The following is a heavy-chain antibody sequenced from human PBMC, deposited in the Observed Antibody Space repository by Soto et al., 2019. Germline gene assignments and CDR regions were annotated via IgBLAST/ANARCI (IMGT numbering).Heavy chain of an antibody. CDR2: ISGSGGST. V-gene: IGHV3-23*01. J-gene: IGHJ4*02. CDR3: PKDYYYDSSGHYYFDY. D-gene: IGHD3-22*01. CDR1: GFTFSSYA. Sequence: GGSLRLSCAASGFTFSSYAMSWVRQAPGKGLEWVSAISGSGGSTYYADSVKGRFTISRDTSKNTLYLQMNSLRAEDTAVYYCPKDYYYDSSGHYYFDYWGQGILVTVSS.